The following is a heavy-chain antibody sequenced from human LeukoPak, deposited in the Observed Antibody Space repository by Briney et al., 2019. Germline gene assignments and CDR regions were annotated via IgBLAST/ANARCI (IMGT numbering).Heavy chain of an antibody. V-gene: IGHV4-59*01. Sequence: SSETLSLTCTVSGGSISSYYWSWIRQPPGKGLEWIGYIYYSGSTNYNPSLKSRVTISVDTSKNQFSLKLSSVTAADTAVYYCASLGYCSSTSCYGTFDYWGQGTLVTVSS. D-gene: IGHD2-2*01. CDR3: ASLGYCSSTSCYGTFDY. CDR1: GGSISSYY. CDR2: IYYSGST. J-gene: IGHJ4*02.